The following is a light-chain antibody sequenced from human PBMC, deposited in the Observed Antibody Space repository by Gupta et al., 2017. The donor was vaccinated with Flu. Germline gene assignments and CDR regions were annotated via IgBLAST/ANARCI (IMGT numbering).Light chain of an antibody. CDR1: QSVLYDSTEKDY. CDR3: HRDYDVRFT. Sequence: SLGERATINCKSSQSVLYDSTEKDYLSWYQQKPGQPPKLLISWATTRESRVPDRFSDSGSGTDFTLTIASLQAEDVAVYYCHRDYDVRFTFGGGTRVEIK. V-gene: IGKV4-1*01. J-gene: IGKJ4*01. CDR2: WAT.